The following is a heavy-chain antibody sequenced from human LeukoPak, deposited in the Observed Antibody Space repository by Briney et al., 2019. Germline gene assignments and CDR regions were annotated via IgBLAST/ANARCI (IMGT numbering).Heavy chain of an antibody. V-gene: IGHV3-74*01. Sequence: GGSLRLSCAASGFTFSSYEMNWVRQAPGRGLEWVSRIDSDGTTTNYADAVKGRFTISRDNAKNTLYLQMNSLRAEDTAVYYCARVASTVNLGWFDPWGQGTLVTVSS. CDR1: GFTFSSYE. CDR3: ARVASTVNLGWFDP. D-gene: IGHD4-17*01. CDR2: IDSDGTTT. J-gene: IGHJ5*02.